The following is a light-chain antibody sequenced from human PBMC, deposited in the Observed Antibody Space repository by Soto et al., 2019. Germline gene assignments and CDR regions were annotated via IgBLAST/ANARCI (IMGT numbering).Light chain of an antibody. J-gene: IGLJ3*02. Sequence: QSVLTQPASVSGSPGQSITFSCTGTSSDVGGYNYVSWFQQHPGKAPKLKIYEVSNRPSGVSNRFSGSKSGNTASLTISELQAEDEADYYCTSFTTISTWVFGGGTKLTVL. CDR3: TSFTTISTWV. CDR1: SSDVGGYNY. V-gene: IGLV2-14*01. CDR2: EVS.